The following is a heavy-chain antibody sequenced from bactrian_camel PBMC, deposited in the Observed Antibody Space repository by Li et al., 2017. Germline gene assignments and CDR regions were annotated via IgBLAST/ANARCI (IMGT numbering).Heavy chain of an antibody. CDR1: GFTFSKYW. V-gene: IGHV3S26*01. J-gene: IGHJ6*01. Sequence: HVQLVESGGGLVRPGGSLRLSCAASGFTFSKYWIFWFRQAPGKEREEREGVATIDSDGVTSYADSLKGRFTISRDNAKNTMYLQMNSLRSEDTALYYCATAAGGSGNIWSAFAYWGQGTQVTVS. D-gene: IGHD6*01. CDR3: ATAAGGSGNIWSAFAY. CDR2: IDSDGVT.